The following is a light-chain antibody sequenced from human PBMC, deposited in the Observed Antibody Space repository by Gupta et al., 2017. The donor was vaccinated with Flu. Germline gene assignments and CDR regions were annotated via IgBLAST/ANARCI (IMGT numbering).Light chain of an antibody. V-gene: IGLV3-1*01. Sequence: SYELTQPPSVSVSHGQTASITCSGDKLGDKYACWYQQKPGQSPVLVIYQDSKRPSGIPERFSGSNSGNTATLTISGTQAMDEADYYCQAWDSSTAHYVFGTGTKVTVL. J-gene: IGLJ1*01. CDR3: QAWDSSTAHYV. CDR1: KLGDKY. CDR2: QDS.